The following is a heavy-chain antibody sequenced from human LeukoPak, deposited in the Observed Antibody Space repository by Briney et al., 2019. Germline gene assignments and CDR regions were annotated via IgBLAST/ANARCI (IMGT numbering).Heavy chain of an antibody. J-gene: IGHJ4*02. Sequence: GGSLRLSCAASGFTVSSNYMSWVRQAPGKGLEWVPAISGSGGSTYYADSVKGRFTISRDNSKNTLYLQMNSLRAEDTAVYYCAGDSTVGYFDYWGQGTLVTVSS. D-gene: IGHD4-23*01. V-gene: IGHV3-23*01. CDR3: AGDSTVGYFDY. CDR1: GFTVSSNY. CDR2: ISGSGGST.